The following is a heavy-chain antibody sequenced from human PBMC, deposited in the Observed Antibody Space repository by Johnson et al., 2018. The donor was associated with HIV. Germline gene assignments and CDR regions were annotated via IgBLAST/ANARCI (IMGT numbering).Heavy chain of an antibody. CDR2: INWNSGST. CDR3: ARDLKSYYDSSGYFDAFDI. D-gene: IGHD3-22*01. CDR1: GFTFDDYG. V-gene: IGHV3-20*04. J-gene: IGHJ3*02. Sequence: VQLVESGGGVVRPGGSLRLSCAASGFTFDDYGMSWVRQAPGKGLEWVSGINWNSGSTGYADSVKGRFTISRDNAKNSLYLQMNSLRAEDTALYYCARDLKSYYDSSGYFDAFDIWGQGTMVTVSS.